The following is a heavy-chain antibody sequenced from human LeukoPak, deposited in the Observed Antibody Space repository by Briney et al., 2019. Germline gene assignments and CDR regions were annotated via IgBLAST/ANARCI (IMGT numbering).Heavy chain of an antibody. Sequence: GASVKVSCKASGYLFTNFYTHWVRQAPGQGLEWIGLITPSGGSTSYAQKFQDRVTMTRDTSTTTVYMELSSLRSEDTAVYYCARDRKQWLAHYYYYGMDVWGQGTTVTVSS. D-gene: IGHD6-19*01. CDR1: GYLFTNFY. J-gene: IGHJ6*02. CDR3: ARDRKQWLAHYYYYGMDV. V-gene: IGHV1-46*01. CDR2: ITPSGGST.